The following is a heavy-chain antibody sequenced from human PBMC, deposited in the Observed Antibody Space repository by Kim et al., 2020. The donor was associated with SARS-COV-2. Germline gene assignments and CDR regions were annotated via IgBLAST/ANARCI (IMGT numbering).Heavy chain of an antibody. V-gene: IGHV3-49*02. Sequence: YGGTTEYAASVKGRFTISRDDSKAIAYLQMHSLKTEDTAVYYCARGELLGGGQGTLVTVSS. CDR3: ARGELLG. CDR2: YGGTT. D-gene: IGHD3-10*01. J-gene: IGHJ4*02.